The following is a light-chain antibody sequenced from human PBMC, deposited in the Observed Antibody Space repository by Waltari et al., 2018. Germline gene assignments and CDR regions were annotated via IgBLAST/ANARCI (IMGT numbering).Light chain of an antibody. Sequence: QSALTQPDSVSGSPGQSITIPCTGTSSHDGGLKYVSWYQQHPGKAPKVIIYDVSNRASGVPNRFSGSKSGNSASLTISGLQAEDEADYYCSSYTSSTTGVFGGGTRLTVL. J-gene: IGLJ2*01. CDR1: SSHDGGLKY. CDR2: DVS. CDR3: SSYTSSTTGV. V-gene: IGLV2-14*01.